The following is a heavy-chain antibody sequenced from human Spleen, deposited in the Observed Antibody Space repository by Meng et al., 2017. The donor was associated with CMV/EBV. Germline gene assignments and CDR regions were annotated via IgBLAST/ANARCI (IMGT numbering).Heavy chain of an antibody. CDR3: ARGASYYDFWSGYCDY. V-gene: IGHV3-48*03. Sequence: GESLKISCAASGFTFSSYAMHWVRQAPGKGLEWVSYISSSGSTIYYADSVKGRFTISRDNAKNSLYLQMNSLRAEDTAVYYCARGASYYDFWSGYCDYWGQGTLVTVSS. D-gene: IGHD3-3*01. J-gene: IGHJ4*02. CDR2: ISSSGSTI. CDR1: GFTFSSYA.